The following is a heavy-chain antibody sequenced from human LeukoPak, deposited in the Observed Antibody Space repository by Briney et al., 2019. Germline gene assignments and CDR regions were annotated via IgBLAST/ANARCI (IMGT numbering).Heavy chain of an antibody. J-gene: IGHJ2*01. CDR3: TRAPYYDRWYLDL. D-gene: IGHD3-22*01. CDR2: LWYDGSNQ. Sequence: TGTSLRLSCEASGFTLSTYAVDWVRQAPGKGLQWVAALWYDGSNQYYADSVKGRFTISRDNSENTLYLQMSSLKVEDTAVYYCTRAPYYDRWYLDLWGRGTLVTVSS. V-gene: IGHV3-30*04. CDR1: GFTLSTYA.